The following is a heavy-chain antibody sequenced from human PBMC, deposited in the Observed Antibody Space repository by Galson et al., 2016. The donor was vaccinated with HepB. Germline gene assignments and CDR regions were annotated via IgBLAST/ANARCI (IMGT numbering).Heavy chain of an antibody. J-gene: IGHJ4*02. Sequence: SLRLSCAASGFTFSGQAMHWVRQPPGKGLAWVAFIGRDGSDKHYADSVKGRFAISRDNSKNTRYLRMDSLRVEETALYYCVRGGNSSTGPLDHWGQGALVTVSS. CDR3: VRGGNSSTGPLDH. V-gene: IGHV3-33*01. D-gene: IGHD5-18*01. CDR1: GFTFSGQA. CDR2: IGRDGSDK.